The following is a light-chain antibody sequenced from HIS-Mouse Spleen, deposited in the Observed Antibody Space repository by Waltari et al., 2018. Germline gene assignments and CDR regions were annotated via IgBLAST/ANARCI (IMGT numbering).Light chain of an antibody. CDR2: GKN. V-gene: IGLV3-19*01. CDR3: NSRDSSGNHLV. Sequence: SSELTQDPAVSVAFGQPVRITCPEDSPRSHSESCYQQKPGQAPVLVIYGKNNRPSGIPDRFSGSSSGNTASLTITGAQAEDEADYYCNSRDSSGNHLVFGGGTKLTVL. CDR1: SPRSHS. J-gene: IGLJ3*02.